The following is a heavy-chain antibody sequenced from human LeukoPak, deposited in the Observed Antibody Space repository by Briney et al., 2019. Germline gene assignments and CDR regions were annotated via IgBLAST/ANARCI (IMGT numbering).Heavy chain of an antibody. CDR1: GFTFSSYA. CDR2: IPYDGSNK. J-gene: IGHJ6*02. V-gene: IGHV3-30-3*01. CDR3: ARGVYDWTHYYYYGMDV. D-gene: IGHD5/OR15-5a*01. Sequence: PGGSLRLSCAASGFTFSSYAMHWVRQAPGKGLEWVAVIPYDGSNKYYADSVKGRFTISRDNSKNTLYLQMNSLRAEDTAVYYCARGVYDWTHYYYYGMDVWGQGTTVTVSS.